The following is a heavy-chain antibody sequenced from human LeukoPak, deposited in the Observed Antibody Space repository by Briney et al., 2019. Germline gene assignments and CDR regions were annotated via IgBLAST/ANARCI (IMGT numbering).Heavy chain of an antibody. CDR1: GYTFTTYY. D-gene: IGHD3-10*01. CDR2: INPNSGGT. V-gene: IGHV1-2*02. J-gene: IGHJ4*02. Sequence: ASVKVSCKASGYTFTTYYMHWVRQAPGQGLEWMGWINPNSGGTNYAQKFQGRVTMTRDTSISTAYMELSRLRSDDTAVYYCARATTYGSGSYYNAYYFDYWGQGTLVTVSS. CDR3: ARATTYGSGSYYNAYYFDY.